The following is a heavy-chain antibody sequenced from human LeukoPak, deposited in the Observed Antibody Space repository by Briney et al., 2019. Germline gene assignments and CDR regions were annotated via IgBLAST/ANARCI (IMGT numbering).Heavy chain of an antibody. CDR3: TTAARYSGSYFVDY. J-gene: IGHJ4*02. V-gene: IGHV3-7*01. Sequence: GGSLRLSCAASGFTFSSYWMSWVRQAPGKGLEWVANIKQDGSEKYYVDSVKGRFTISRDNAKNSLYLQMNSLRAEDTAVYYCTTAARYSGSYFVDYWGQGTLVTVSS. CDR2: IKQDGSEK. D-gene: IGHD1-26*01. CDR1: GFTFSSYW.